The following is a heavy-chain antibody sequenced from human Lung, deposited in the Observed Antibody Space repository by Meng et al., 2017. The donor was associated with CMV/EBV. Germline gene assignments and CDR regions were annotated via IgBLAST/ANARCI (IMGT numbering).Heavy chain of an antibody. J-gene: IGHJ4*02. CDR2: INHSGST. CDR1: GGSFSGYY. D-gene: IGHD1-7*01. Sequence: LXXAVYGGSFSGYYWSWIRQPPGKGLEWIGEINHSGSTNYNPSLKSRVTISVDTSKNQFSLKLSSVTAADTAVYYCARGAWNYVGVFDYWGQGTLVXVSS. V-gene: IGHV4-34*01. CDR3: ARGAWNYVGVFDY.